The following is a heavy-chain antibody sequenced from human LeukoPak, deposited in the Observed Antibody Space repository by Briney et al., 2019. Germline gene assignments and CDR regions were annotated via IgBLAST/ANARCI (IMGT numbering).Heavy chain of an antibody. V-gene: IGHV1-3*01. CDR1: GYTFTSYA. CDR3: ARRGSGTDFDY. Sequence: ASVKGSCKASGYTFTSYAMHWVRQAPGHRVEWMGWIKAGNGNTKYSQTFQGRVTITRDTSASTAYMELSSLRSEDTAVYYCARRGSGTDFDYWGQGTLVTVSS. D-gene: IGHD3-10*01. CDR2: IKAGNGNT. J-gene: IGHJ4*02.